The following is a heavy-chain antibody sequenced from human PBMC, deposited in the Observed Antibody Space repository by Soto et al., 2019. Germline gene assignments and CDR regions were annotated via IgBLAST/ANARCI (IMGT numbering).Heavy chain of an antibody. V-gene: IGHV4-31*03. CDR1: GGSISSGGYY. CDR3: ARDPMLGYYDFWSGSFDY. Sequence: PSETLSLTCTVSGGSISSGGYYWSWIRQHPGKGLEWIGYIYYSGSTYYNPSLKSRVTISVDTSKNQFSLKLSSVTAADTAVYYCARDPMLGYYDFWSGSFDYWGQGTLVTVSS. CDR2: IYYSGST. J-gene: IGHJ4*02. D-gene: IGHD3-3*01.